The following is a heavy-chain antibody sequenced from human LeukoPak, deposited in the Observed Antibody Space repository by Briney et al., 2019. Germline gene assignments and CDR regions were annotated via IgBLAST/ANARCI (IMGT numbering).Heavy chain of an antibody. CDR3: ARDGGDTGEGGGDTNGFDP. CDR2: VSYSGSP. CDR1: GGSISSGSYY. V-gene: IGHV4-39*07. J-gene: IGHJ5*02. D-gene: IGHD5-18*01. Sequence: PSETLSLTCNVSGGSISSGSYYWGWIRQSPGKGLEWLGSVSYSGSPYYNPSLKSRVTISLDASKNQFSLKVTSVTAADTAVYYWARDGGDTGEGGGDTNGFDPWGKGTLVTVSS.